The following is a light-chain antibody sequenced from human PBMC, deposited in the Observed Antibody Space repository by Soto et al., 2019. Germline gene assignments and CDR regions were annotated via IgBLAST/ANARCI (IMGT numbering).Light chain of an antibody. V-gene: IGKV1-5*03. CDR3: QHYNSYSEA. Sequence: PLTQFPSTLSASVGDRVTITCRASQSVRTWLAWFQQKPGKAPKLLIYKASTLKSGVPSRFSGSGSGTEFTLTISSLQPDDFATYYCQHYNSYSEAFGQGTKVDIK. J-gene: IGKJ1*01. CDR1: QSVRTW. CDR2: KAS.